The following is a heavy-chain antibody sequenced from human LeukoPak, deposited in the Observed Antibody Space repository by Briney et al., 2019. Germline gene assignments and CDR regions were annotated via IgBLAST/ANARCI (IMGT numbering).Heavy chain of an antibody. Sequence: GGSLRLSCAASGFTFSSYGMHWVRQAPGKGLEWVAFIRYDGSNKYYADSVKGRFTISRDNSKNTRYLQMNSLRAEDTAVYYCAKLPAAILNAFDIWGQGTMVTVSS. D-gene: IGHD2-2*02. CDR1: GFTFSSYG. J-gene: IGHJ3*02. CDR3: AKLPAAILNAFDI. CDR2: IRYDGSNK. V-gene: IGHV3-30*02.